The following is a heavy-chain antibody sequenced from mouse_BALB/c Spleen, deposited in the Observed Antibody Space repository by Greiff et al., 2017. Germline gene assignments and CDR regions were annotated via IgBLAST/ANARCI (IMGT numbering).Heavy chain of an antibody. CDR1: GFTFSSYA. Sequence: EVKLMESGGGLVKPGGSLKLSCAASGFTFSSYAMSWVRQTPEKRLEWVATISSGGSYTYYPDSVKGRFTISRDNAKNPLYLQMSSLRSEDTAMYYCARHKDYGNYVGAMDYWGQGTSVTVSS. V-gene: IGHV5-9-3*01. CDR3: ARHKDYGNYVGAMDY. J-gene: IGHJ4*01. D-gene: IGHD2-1*01. CDR2: ISSGGSYT.